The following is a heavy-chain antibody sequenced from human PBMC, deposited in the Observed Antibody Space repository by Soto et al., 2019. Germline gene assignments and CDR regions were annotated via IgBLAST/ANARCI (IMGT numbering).Heavy chain of an antibody. J-gene: IGHJ4*02. CDR3: ARHQGGEFDWLTGPVDY. CDR1: GGSISSYY. CDR2: IYYSGST. V-gene: IGHV4-59*08. D-gene: IGHD3-9*01. Sequence: QVQLQESGPGLVKPSETLSLTCTVSGGSISSYYWSWIRQPPGKGLEWIGYIYYSGSTNYNPSLKSRVTISVDTSKNQFSLKLSSVTAADTAVYYCARHQGGEFDWLTGPVDYWGQGTLVTVSS.